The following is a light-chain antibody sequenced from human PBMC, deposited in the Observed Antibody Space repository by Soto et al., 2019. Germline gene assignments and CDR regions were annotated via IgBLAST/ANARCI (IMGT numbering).Light chain of an antibody. V-gene: IGLV2-14*01. Sequence: QSVLTQPASVSGSPGQSITISCTGTSSDVGGYNYVSWYQQHPGKAPKLMIYEVCNRPSGVSNRFSGSKSGNTASLTISGLQAEDEADYYCSSYTSSNTYVFGTGNQLTVL. CDR3: SSYTSSNTYV. J-gene: IGLJ1*01. CDR2: EVC. CDR1: SSDVGGYNY.